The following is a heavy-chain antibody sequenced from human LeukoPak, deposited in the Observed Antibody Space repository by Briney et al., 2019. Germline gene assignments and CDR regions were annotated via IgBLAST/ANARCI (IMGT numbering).Heavy chain of an antibody. Sequence: GGSLRLSCAASGFTFSSNWMSWVRQAPGKGLEWVANIKQDGSEKYYVDSVKGRFTISRDNAKNSLYLQLNSLRAEDTAVYYCARDGDGYHYWGQGTLVTVSS. D-gene: IGHD5-18*01. J-gene: IGHJ4*02. CDR1: GFTFSSNW. V-gene: IGHV3-7*01. CDR3: ARDGDGYHY. CDR2: IKQDGSEK.